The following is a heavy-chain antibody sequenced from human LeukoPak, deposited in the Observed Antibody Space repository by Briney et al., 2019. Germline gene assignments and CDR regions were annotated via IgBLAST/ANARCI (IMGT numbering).Heavy chain of an antibody. Sequence: SETLSLTCTVSGDSISSYYWSWIRQPPGKGLEWVGYIFYSGSTNYNPSLKSRVTISVDTSKNQFSLKLSSVTAADTAVYYCARVAAAYDWYFDLWGRGTLVTVSS. D-gene: IGHD6-13*01. CDR1: GDSISSYY. CDR3: ARVAAAYDWYFDL. CDR2: IFYSGST. J-gene: IGHJ2*01. V-gene: IGHV4-59*01.